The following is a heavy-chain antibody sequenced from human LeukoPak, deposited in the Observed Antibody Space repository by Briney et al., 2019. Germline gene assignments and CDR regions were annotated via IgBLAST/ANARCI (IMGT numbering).Heavy chain of an antibody. CDR1: GFIFSDHY. V-gene: IGHV3-11*04. CDR3: ARDLVSAIFLFDP. Sequence: GGSLRLSCAASGFIFSDHYMSWIRQAPGKGLEWISYISNGAGGTIHYADSVKGRFTISRDNAKNSLYLQMNSLRAEDTAVYYCARDLVSAIFLFDPWGQGTLVTVSS. D-gene: IGHD5/OR15-5a*01. J-gene: IGHJ5*02. CDR2: ISNGAGGTI.